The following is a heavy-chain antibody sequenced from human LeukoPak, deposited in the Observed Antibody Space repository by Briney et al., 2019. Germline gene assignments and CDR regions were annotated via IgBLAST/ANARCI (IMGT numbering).Heavy chain of an antibody. Sequence: GGSLRLSCAASGFTFSSYAMNWVRQAPGKGLEWVSAISGSGGSTYYADSVKGRFTISRDNSKNTLYLQMNSLRAEDTAVYYCAKGLGSIAAAGIFDYWGQGTLVTVSS. CDR2: ISGSGGST. J-gene: IGHJ4*02. CDR3: AKGLGSIAAAGIFDY. V-gene: IGHV3-23*01. CDR1: GFTFSSYA. D-gene: IGHD6-13*01.